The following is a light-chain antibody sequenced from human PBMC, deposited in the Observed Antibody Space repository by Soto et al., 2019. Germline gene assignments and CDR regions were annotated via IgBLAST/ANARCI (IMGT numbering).Light chain of an antibody. CDR3: QQYNNWIT. V-gene: IGKV3-15*01. J-gene: IGKJ5*01. CDR2: GAS. CDR1: QSVSSN. Sequence: EIVMTQSPATLSVSPGERATLSCRASQSVSSNLAWYQPKPGQAPSLLIYGASTRATGIPARFSGSGSGTESTLTISSLQSEDFAVYYCQQYNNWITFGQGTRLEIK.